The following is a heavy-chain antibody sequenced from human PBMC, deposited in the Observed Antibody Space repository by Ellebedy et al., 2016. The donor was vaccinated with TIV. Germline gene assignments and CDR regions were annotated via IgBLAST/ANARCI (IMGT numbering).Heavy chain of an antibody. CDR2: MNSDGSIT. J-gene: IGHJ6*02. D-gene: IGHD5-18*01. CDR3: AREVDTSMADGMDV. V-gene: IGHV3-74*01. Sequence: GESLKISCAASGFTFSSYWIHWVRQAPGKGLVWVSRMNSDGSITRLADSVRGRFTISRDNAKNMLYLQMSSLTAEDTAVYYCAREVDTSMADGMDVWGQGTTVTVSS. CDR1: GFTFSSYW.